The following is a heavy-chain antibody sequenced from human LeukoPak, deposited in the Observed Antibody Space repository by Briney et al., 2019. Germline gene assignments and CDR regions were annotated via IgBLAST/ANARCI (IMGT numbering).Heavy chain of an antibody. J-gene: IGHJ3*02. V-gene: IGHV4-59*01. CDR1: GGSISSYY. CDR3: ARDGRYFDRFSTPDAFDI. Sequence: SETLSLTCTVSGGSISSYYWSWIRQPPGKGLEWIGYIYYSGSTNYNPSLKSRVTISVDTSKNQFSLKLSSVTAADTAVYYCARDGRYFDRFSTPDAFDIWGQGTMVTVSS. D-gene: IGHD3-9*01. CDR2: IYYSGST.